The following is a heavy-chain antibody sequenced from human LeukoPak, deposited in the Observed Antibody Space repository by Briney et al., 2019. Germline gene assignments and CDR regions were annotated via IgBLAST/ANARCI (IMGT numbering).Heavy chain of an antibody. CDR3: ATGGYYYDSSGYHRDAFDI. CDR1: GYTLTELS. V-gene: IGHV1-24*01. J-gene: IGHJ3*02. Sequence: ASVKVSCKVSGYTLTELSMHWVRQAPGKGLEWMGGFDPEDGETIYAQKFQGRVTMTEDTSTDTAYMELSSLRSEDTAVYYCATGGYYYDSSGYHRDAFDIWGQGTMVTVSS. D-gene: IGHD3-22*01. CDR2: FDPEDGET.